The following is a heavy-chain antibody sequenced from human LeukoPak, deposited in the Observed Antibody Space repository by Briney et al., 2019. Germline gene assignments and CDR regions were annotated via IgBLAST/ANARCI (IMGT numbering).Heavy chain of an antibody. Sequence: PSETLSLTCAVYGGSFSGYYWSWIRQPPEKGLEGIGEVNHSGSTNYNPSLKSRVSISVDTSKNQFSLRLNSVTAADTAVYYCARGRRDDFWSGYSLYYFDYWGQGTLVTVS. CDR3: ARGRRDDFWSGYSLYYFDY. V-gene: IGHV4-34*01. CDR1: GGSFSGYY. J-gene: IGHJ4*02. CDR2: VNHSGST. D-gene: IGHD3-3*01.